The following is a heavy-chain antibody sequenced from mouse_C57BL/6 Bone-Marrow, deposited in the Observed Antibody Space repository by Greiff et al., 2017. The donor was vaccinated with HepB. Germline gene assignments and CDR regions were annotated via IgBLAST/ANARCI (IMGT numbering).Heavy chain of an antibody. V-gene: IGHV1-55*01. Sequence: QVQLQQPGAELVKPGASVKMSCKASGYTFTSYWITWVKQRPGQGLEWIGDIYPGSGSTNYNEKFKSKATLTVDTSSSTAYMQLSSLTSEDSAVYYCARFYYKDWYFDYWGQGTTLTVSS. CDR1: GYTFTSYW. CDR3: ARFYYKDWYFDY. J-gene: IGHJ2*01. D-gene: IGHD2-1*01. CDR2: IYPGSGST.